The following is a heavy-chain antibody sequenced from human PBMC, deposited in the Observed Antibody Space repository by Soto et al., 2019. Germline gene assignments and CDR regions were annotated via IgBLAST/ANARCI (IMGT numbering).Heavy chain of an antibody. CDR2: ISYDGSNK. V-gene: IGHV3-30*18. Sequence: QVQLVESGGGVVQPGRSLRLSCAASGFTFSSYGMHWVRQAPGKGLEWVAVISYDGSNKYYADSVKGRFTISRDNSKNTLYLQMNSLRAEDTAVYYCAKDRGYSYGPYGMDVWGQGTTVTVSS. J-gene: IGHJ6*02. D-gene: IGHD5-18*01. CDR3: AKDRGYSYGPYGMDV. CDR1: GFTFSSYG.